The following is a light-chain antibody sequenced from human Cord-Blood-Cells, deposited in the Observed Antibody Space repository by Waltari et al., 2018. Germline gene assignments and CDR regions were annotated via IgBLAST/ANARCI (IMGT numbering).Light chain of an antibody. V-gene: IGLV2-8*01. CDR1: SSDVGGYNY. CDR2: EVS. CDR3: SSYAGSNNLV. J-gene: IGLJ3*02. Sequence: QSALTQPPSASGSPGQSVTISCTGTSSDVGGYNYVSWYQQHPGKAPKLMIYEVSKRPSGVPELFSGSKSGNTAALTVSGLQAEDEADYSGSSYAGSNNLVFGGGTKLTVL.